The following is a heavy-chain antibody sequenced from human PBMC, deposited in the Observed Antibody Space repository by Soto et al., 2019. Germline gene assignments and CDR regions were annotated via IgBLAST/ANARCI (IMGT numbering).Heavy chain of an antibody. CDR3: ARADERFGELSLDY. Sequence: EVQLVESGGDLVQPGGSLRLSCAASGFTVSSNYMSWVRQAPGKGLEWVSVIYSGGSTYYADSVKGRFTISRDNSKNTLYLQMNSLRAEDTALYYCARADERFGELSLDYWGQGSLVTVSS. D-gene: IGHD3-10*01. CDR2: IYSGGST. V-gene: IGHV3-66*01. CDR1: GFTVSSNY. J-gene: IGHJ4*02.